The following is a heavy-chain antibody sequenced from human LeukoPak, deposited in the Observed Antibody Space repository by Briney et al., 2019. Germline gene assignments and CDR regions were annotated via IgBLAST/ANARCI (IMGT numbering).Heavy chain of an antibody. V-gene: IGHV4-39*01. D-gene: IGHD1-26*01. CDR1: GGSISSSSYY. Sequence: SETLSLTCTVSGGSISSSSYYWGWIRQPPGKGLEWIGSIYYSGSTYYNPSLKSRVTISVDTSKNQFSLKLSSVTAADTAVYYCVRRIVGATAVDYWGQGTLVTVSS. CDR2: IYYSGST. CDR3: VRRIVGATAVDY. J-gene: IGHJ4*02.